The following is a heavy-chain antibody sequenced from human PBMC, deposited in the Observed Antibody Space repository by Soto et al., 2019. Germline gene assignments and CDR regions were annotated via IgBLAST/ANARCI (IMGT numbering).Heavy chain of an antibody. CDR1: GFTFSGSG. Sequence: EVHLVESGGALVQPGESLKLSCVTSGFTFSGSGMHWVRQASGKGLEWVGRIRGKAHSYATSYASSVEGSFTISRDDSKNTAYLQMNTLKTEDTAIYYCTTQGMSPGYWGQGTLVTVSS. CDR2: IRGKAHSYAT. V-gene: IGHV3-73*01. J-gene: IGHJ4*02. CDR3: TTQGMSPGY.